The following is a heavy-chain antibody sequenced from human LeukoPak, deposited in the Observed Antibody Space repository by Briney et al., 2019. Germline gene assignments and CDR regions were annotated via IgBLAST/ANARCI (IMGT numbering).Heavy chain of an antibody. CDR2: INHSGST. CDR1: GGSFSGYY. CDR3: ARVRDCSSTSCYGGDY. Sequence: PSETLSLTCAVYGGSFSGYYWSWIRQPPGKGLEWIGEINHSGSTNYNPSLKSRVTISVDTSKNQFSLKLSSVTAADTAVYYCARVRDCSSTSCYGGDYWGQGTLVTVSS. V-gene: IGHV4-34*01. D-gene: IGHD2-2*01. J-gene: IGHJ4*02.